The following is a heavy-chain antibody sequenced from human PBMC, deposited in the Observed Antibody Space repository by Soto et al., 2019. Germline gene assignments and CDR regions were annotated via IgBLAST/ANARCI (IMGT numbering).Heavy chain of an antibody. CDR3: VRGYGDYEGFQY. V-gene: IGHV3-21*01. Sequence: GGSLRLSCTAFTNYSVNWVRQAPGKGLEWVSSISSNGAHPYYGDSVRGRFTISRDNAKNSVDLQMNSLRAEDTAVYYCVRGYGDYEGFQYWGQGTRVTVSS. CDR1: TNYS. J-gene: IGHJ4*02. CDR2: ISSNGAHP. D-gene: IGHD4-17*01.